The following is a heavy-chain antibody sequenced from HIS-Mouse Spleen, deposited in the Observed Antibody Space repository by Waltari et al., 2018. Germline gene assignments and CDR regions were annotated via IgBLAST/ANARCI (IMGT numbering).Heavy chain of an antibody. V-gene: IGHV4-34*01. CDR1: GGSFSGYY. CDR2: INHSGST. Sequence: QVQLQQWGAGLLKPSATLSLTCAVYGGSFSGYYWSWIRQPPGKGLEWIGEINHSGSTNYNPSLKSRVTISVDTSKNQFSLKLSSVTAADTAVYYCARGIPLAPGYWYFDLWGRGTLVTVSS. J-gene: IGHJ2*01. CDR3: ARGIPLAPGYWYFDL.